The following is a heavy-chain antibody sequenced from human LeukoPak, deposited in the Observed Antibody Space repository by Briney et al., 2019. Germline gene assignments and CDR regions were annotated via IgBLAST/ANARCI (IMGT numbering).Heavy chain of an antibody. Sequence: GASVKVSCKASGYTFTGYYMHWVRQAPGQGLEWMGWINPNSGGTNYAQKFQGRVTMTRDTSISTAYMELSRLRSDDTAVYYCARDLIQLWFIDWFDPWGQGTLVTVSS. CDR3: ARDLIQLWFIDWFDP. CDR2: INPNSGGT. D-gene: IGHD5-18*01. J-gene: IGHJ5*02. CDR1: GYTFTGYY. V-gene: IGHV1-2*02.